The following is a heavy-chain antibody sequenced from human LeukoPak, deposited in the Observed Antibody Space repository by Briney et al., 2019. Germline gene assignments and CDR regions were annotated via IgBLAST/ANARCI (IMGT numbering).Heavy chain of an antibody. J-gene: IGHJ4*02. CDR2: INWNGGST. D-gene: IGHD4-17*01. CDR3: ARRSVTTFDY. Sequence: PGGSLRLSCAASGFTFDDYGMSWVRQAPGKGLEWVSGINWNGGSTGYADSVKGRFTISRDNSKNTLYLQMSSLRADDTAVYYCARRSVTTFDYWGQGTLVTVSS. CDR1: GFTFDDYG. V-gene: IGHV3-20*04.